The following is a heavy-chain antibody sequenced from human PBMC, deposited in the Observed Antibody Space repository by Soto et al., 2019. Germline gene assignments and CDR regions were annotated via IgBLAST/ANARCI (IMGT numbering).Heavy chain of an antibody. J-gene: IGHJ6*02. CDR1: GYTFTSYA. CDR3: ARDLRYYDSSGYPVGELLYGMDV. V-gene: IGHV1-3*01. CDR2: INAGNGNT. D-gene: IGHD3-22*01. Sequence: ASVKVSCKASGYTFTSYAMHWVRQAPGQRLEWMGWINAGNGNTKYSQKFQGRVTITRDTSASTAYMELSSLRSEDTAVYYCARDLRYYDSSGYPVGELLYGMDVWGQGTTVTVSS.